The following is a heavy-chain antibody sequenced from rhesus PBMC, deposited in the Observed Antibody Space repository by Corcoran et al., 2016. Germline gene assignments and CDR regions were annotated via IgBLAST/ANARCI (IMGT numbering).Heavy chain of an antibody. CDR2: VRSTTKRT. Sequence: QVQAQESGPGLVKPSETLSLTCAVSCGSLSSHNWWSWIRQPPGKGLEWIGYVRSTTKRTYNNPSLRSRVAISTNTSKNQFSLKLSSVTAADTAVYYCARRADTAGVHYFDHWGQGVLVTVSS. CDR3: ARRADTAGVHYFDH. D-gene: IGHD1-1*01. J-gene: IGHJ4*01. V-gene: IGHV4-65*01. CDR1: CGSLSSHNW.